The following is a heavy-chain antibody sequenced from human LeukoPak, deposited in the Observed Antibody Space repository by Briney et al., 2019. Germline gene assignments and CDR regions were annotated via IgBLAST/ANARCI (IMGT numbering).Heavy chain of an antibody. D-gene: IGHD2/OR15-2a*01. CDR3: AGGFWSDEYLER. CDR2: IYHSGSF. Sequence: SQIRWLSCSVSGGSISGRNYYWSWIRQPPGRGLEWIGYIYHSGSFYYNPSLESRVTISVDRSKNQFSLKLTSVTAADTAVYYCAGGFWSDEYLERWGQ. V-gene: IGHV4-30-2*01. J-gene: IGHJ5*02. CDR1: GGSISGRNYY.